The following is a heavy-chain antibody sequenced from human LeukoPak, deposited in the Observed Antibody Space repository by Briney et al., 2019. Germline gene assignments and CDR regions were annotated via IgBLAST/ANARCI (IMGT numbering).Heavy chain of an antibody. CDR3: ARHGVWFGELAS. J-gene: IGHJ1*01. CDR2: INHSGST. CDR1: GGSISSYY. Sequence: SETLSLTCTVSGGSISSYYWSWIRQPPGKGLEWIGEINHSGSTNYNPSLKSRVTISVDTSKNQFSLKLSSVTAADTAVYYCARHGVWFGELASWGQGTLVTVSS. V-gene: IGHV4-34*01. D-gene: IGHD3-10*01.